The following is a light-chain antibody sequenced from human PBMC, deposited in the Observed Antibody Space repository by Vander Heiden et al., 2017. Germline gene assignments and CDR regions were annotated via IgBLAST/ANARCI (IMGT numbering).Light chain of an antibody. CDR2: DVT. CDR1: SSDVGAYDY. CDR3: CSYAGSYTWV. Sequence: QSALTQPRPVSGSPGQSGTSACSGTSSDVGAYDYVAWYQQHPGKAPKLLIYDVTKWPSGVPDRFSGSKSGNTATLTISGLLTEDEADYYCCSYAGSYTWVFGGGTKVTVL. V-gene: IGLV2-11*01. J-gene: IGLJ3*02.